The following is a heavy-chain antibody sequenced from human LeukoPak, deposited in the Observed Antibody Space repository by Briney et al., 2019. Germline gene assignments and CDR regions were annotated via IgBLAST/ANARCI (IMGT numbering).Heavy chain of an antibody. V-gene: IGHV3-30*02. D-gene: IGHD2-21*01. Sequence: GGTLRLSCAASGFTFSSYGMHWVRQAPGKGLEWVAFIRYDGSNKYYADSVKGRSTISRDNSKNTLYLQMNGLRAEDTAVYYCAKVNSLYCGGDCYSVYWYFDLWGRGTLVTVSS. CDR1: GFTFSSYG. J-gene: IGHJ2*01. CDR2: IRYDGSNK. CDR3: AKVNSLYCGGDCYSVYWYFDL.